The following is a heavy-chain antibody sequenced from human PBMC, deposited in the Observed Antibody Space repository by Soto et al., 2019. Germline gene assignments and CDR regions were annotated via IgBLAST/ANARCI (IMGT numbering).Heavy chain of an antibody. J-gene: IGHJ4*01. Sequence: QVQLVQSGAEVRKPGSSVKVSCKTSGGLISKYSFSWVRQAPGQGLEWMGGVLPISGSTDYAQKFQGRLTITADRSTSTVYMELSRLRSDDTANYYCATIRVRGGPLRFEDGGQGMLISVSS. CDR3: ATIRVRGGPLRFED. CDR1: GGLISKYS. CDR2: VLPISGST. V-gene: IGHV1-69*06. D-gene: IGHD5-12*01.